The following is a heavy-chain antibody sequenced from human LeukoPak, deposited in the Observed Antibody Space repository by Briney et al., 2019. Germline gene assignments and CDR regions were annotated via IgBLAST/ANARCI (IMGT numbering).Heavy chain of an antibody. CDR3: AKTTTGYSSGRFPGWPVDY. Sequence: GGSLRLSCAASGFTFSSYAMYWVRQAPGKGLEWVSGIFGSGGSTHYADSVKGRFTIYRDNSKNTVYLQMNSLRAEDTAVYYCAKTTTGYSSGRFPGWPVDYWGQGTLVTVSS. D-gene: IGHD6-19*01. CDR2: IFGSGGST. V-gene: IGHV3-23*01. J-gene: IGHJ4*02. CDR1: GFTFSSYA.